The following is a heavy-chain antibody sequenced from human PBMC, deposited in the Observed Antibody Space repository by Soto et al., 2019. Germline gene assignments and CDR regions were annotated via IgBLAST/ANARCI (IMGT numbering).Heavy chain of an antibody. J-gene: IGHJ4*02. V-gene: IGHV3-30*18. CDR2: ISYDGSNK. CDR3: AKEKEGYINFDY. Sequence: QVQLVESGGGVVQPGRSLRLSCAASGFTFSSYGMHWVRQAPGKGLEWVAVISYDGSNKYYADSVKGRFTISRDNSKNTLYLQMNSLRAEDTAVYYCAKEKEGYINFDYWGQGTLVTVSS. CDR1: GFTFSSYG. D-gene: IGHD5-12*01.